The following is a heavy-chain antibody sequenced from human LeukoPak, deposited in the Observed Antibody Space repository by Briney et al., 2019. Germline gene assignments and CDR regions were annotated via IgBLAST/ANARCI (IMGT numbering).Heavy chain of an antibody. CDR1: GGTFSSYA. CDR3: ARDMDCSSTSCLYYFDY. D-gene: IGHD2-2*01. Sequence: GSSVKVSCKASGGTFSSYAISWVRQAPGQGLEWMGGIIPIFGTANYAQKFQGRVTITTDESTSTAYMELSSLRAEDTAVYYCARDMDCSSTSCLYYFDYWGQGTLVTVSS. V-gene: IGHV1-69*05. CDR2: IIPIFGTA. J-gene: IGHJ4*02.